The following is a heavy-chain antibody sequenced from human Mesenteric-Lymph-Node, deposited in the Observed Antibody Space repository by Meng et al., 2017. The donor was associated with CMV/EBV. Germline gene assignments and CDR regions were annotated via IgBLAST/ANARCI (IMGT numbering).Heavy chain of an antibody. CDR1: GFTFENYE. J-gene: IGHJ6*02. CDR3: AKASIYYYYGMDV. V-gene: IGHV3-23*01. Sequence: GESLKISCVSSGFTFENYEMYWVRQAPGKGLEWVSGISGSGGSTYYADSVKGRFTISRDNSKNTLYLQMNSLRAEDTALYYCAKASIYYYYGMDVWGQGSTVTVSS. CDR2: ISGSGGST.